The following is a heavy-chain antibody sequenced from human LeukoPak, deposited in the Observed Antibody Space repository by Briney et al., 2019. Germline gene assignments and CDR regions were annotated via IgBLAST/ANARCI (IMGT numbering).Heavy chain of an antibody. CDR2: IHHAGDT. CDR1: GGSSTASY. CDR3: ARVTGGGNVAYWYFDL. D-gene: IGHD4-23*01. Sequence: SETLSLTCGVDGGSSTASYWSCIRESPGKGLEWFGEIHHAGDTNYNPSLKSRVTISLYIYKAQFSLNLKAVTAADTAVYYCARVTGGGNVAYWYFDLWGRGTLVTVSS. J-gene: IGHJ2*01. V-gene: IGHV4-34*01.